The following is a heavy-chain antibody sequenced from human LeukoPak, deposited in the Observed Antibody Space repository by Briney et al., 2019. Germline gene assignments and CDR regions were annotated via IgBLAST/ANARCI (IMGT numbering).Heavy chain of an antibody. CDR2: IYSGGST. Sequence: GGSLRLSCAASGFTVSSNYMSWVRQAPGKGLEWVSVIYSGGSTYYADSVKGRFTISRDNAKNSLFLQMNSLRDEDSAVYFCARVLVGQFDPWGQGTLVTVSS. CDR3: ARVLVGQFDP. CDR1: GFTVSSNY. V-gene: IGHV3-66*01. D-gene: IGHD2-8*02. J-gene: IGHJ5*02.